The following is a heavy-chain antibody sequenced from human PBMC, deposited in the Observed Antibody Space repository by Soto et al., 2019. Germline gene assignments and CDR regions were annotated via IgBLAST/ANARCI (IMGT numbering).Heavy chain of an antibody. V-gene: IGHV1-69*01. J-gene: IGHJ5*02. CDR2: IIPIFGTA. CDR3: ARDQLDSSGYCGHWVWFDP. CDR1: GGTFSSYA. Sequence: QVQLVQSGAEVKKPGSSVKVSCKASGGTFSSYAISWVRQAPGQGLEWMGGIIPIFGTANYAQKFQGRVTITADESTSTAYMELSSLRSEDTAVYYCARDQLDSSGYCGHWVWFDPWGQGTLVTVSS. D-gene: IGHD3-22*01.